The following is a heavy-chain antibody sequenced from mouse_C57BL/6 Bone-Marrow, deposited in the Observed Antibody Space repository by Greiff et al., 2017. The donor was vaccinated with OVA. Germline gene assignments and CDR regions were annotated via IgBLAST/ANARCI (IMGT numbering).Heavy chain of an antibody. CDR3: TSYGYDEGYYAMDY. J-gene: IGHJ4*01. CDR1: GYTFTSYW. V-gene: IGHV1-5*01. CDR2: IYPGNSDT. Sequence: DVQLQQSGTVLARPGASVKMSCKTSGYTFTSYWMHWVKQRPGQGLEWIGAIYPGNSDTSYNQKFKGKAKLTAVTSASTAYMELSSLTNEDSAVYYCTSYGYDEGYYAMDYWGQGTSVTVSS. D-gene: IGHD2-2*01.